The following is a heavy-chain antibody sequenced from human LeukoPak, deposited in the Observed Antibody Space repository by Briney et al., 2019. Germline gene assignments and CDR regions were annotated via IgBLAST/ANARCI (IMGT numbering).Heavy chain of an antibody. J-gene: IGHJ4*01. CDR1: GFTFRSYN. CDR3: ARDMYYGDYEIYY. D-gene: IGHD4-17*01. Sequence: GGSLRLYRAASGFTFRSYNMNWVRQAPGKGLEWVSYITSSSSTIYYADSVKGRFTISRDNAKNSLFLQMNSLRDEDTAVYYCARDMYYGDYEIYYWGHGNPVTVSS. CDR2: ITSSSSTI. V-gene: IGHV3-48*02.